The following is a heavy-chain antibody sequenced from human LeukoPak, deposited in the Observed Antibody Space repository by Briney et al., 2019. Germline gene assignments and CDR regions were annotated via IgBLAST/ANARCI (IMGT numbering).Heavy chain of an antibody. V-gene: IGHV4-61*08. D-gene: IGHD2-15*01. CDR1: GGSISSGGYY. Sequence: TLSLTCAVSGGSISSGGYYWSWIRQPPGKGLEWIGYIYDSGSTNYNPSLKSRVTISVDTSKNQFSLNLSSVTAADTAVYYCARDPCGGSFKGAFDIWGQGTMVSVSS. J-gene: IGHJ3*02. CDR3: ARDPCGGSFKGAFDI. CDR2: IYDSGST.